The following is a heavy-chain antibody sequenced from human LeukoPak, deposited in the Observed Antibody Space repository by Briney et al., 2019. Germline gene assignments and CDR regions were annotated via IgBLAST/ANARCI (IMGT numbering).Heavy chain of an antibody. J-gene: IGHJ3*02. CDR2: IRSKAYGGTT. CDR1: GFTFGDYA. V-gene: IGHV3-49*03. D-gene: IGHD6-13*01. Sequence: GGSLRLSCTASGFTFGDYAMSWFRQAPGKGLEWVGFIRSKAYGGTTEYAASVKGRFTISRDNAKNSLYLQMNSLRAEDTAVYYCARGRSSWYSWGAFDIWGQGTMVTVSS. CDR3: ARGRSSWYSWGAFDI.